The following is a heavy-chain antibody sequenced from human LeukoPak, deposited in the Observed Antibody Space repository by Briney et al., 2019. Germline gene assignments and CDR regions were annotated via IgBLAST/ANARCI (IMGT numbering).Heavy chain of an antibody. Sequence: PGGSLRLSCAASGFTFSTYWMSWVRQAPGKGLEWVANIKQDGSEKYYLDSVKGRFTISRDNAKNSLYLQMNGLRAEDRAVYFCTREAAAGIDYWGQGTLVTVSS. V-gene: IGHV3-7*01. CDR1: GFTFSTYW. D-gene: IGHD6-13*01. J-gene: IGHJ4*02. CDR3: TREAAAGIDY. CDR2: IKQDGSEK.